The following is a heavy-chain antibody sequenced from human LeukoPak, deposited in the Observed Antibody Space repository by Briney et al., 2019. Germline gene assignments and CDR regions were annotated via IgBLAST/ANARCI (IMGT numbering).Heavy chain of an antibody. J-gene: IGHJ4*02. CDR2: TSDSGGST. V-gene: IGHV3-23*01. D-gene: IGHD6-6*01. CDR3: VKGATKISCRPAD. Sequence: GGSLRLSCAASGFTFSNYAMSCVRQAPGKGLECVSGTSDSGGSTYNADSVKGRFSISRDNSKNSLYLQMDSLRVEDTAVYYCVKGATKISCRPADWGQGTLVTVSS. CDR1: GFTFSNYA.